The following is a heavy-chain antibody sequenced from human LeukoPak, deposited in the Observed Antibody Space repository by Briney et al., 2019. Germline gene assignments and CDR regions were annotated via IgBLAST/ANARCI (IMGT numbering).Heavy chain of an antibody. Sequence: SETLSLTCTVSGGSISSYYWSWIRQPPGKGLEWIGEINHSGSTNYNPSLKSRVTISVDTSKNQFSLKLSSVTAADTAVYYCARVRLWFGDHLDDYWGQGTLVTVSS. CDR1: GGSISSYY. CDR3: ARVRLWFGDHLDDY. J-gene: IGHJ4*02. V-gene: IGHV4-34*01. CDR2: INHSGST. D-gene: IGHD3-10*01.